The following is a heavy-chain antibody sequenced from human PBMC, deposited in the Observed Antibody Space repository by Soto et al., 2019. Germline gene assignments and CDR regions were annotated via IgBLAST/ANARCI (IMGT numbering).Heavy chain of an antibody. J-gene: IGHJ3*02. D-gene: IGHD5-12*01. CDR1: GFTFSSYA. CDR2: ISGSGGST. V-gene: IGHV3-23*01. Sequence: GGSLRLSCAASGFTFSSYAMSWVRQAPGKGLEWVSAISGSGGSTYYADSVKGRFTISRDNSKNTLYLQMNSLRAEDTAVYYCAKDVFSPIVATIPGAFDIWGQGTMVTVSS. CDR3: AKDVFSPIVATIPGAFDI.